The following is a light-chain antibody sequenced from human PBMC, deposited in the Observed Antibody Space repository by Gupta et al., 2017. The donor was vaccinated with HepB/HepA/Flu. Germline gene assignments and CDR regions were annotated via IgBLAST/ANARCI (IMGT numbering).Light chain of an antibody. CDR2: VAS. J-gene: IGKJ1*01. V-gene: IGKV1-17*01. CDR1: QGIRND. Sequence: DIQMTQSPSSLSASVGDRVTITCRASQGIRNDLGWYQQKPGKDPKRLIYVASSVQSEVPSRFSGSGSVTEFTLTISSLQLEDFATYYCRQQNSYPWTFGQGTKVEIK. CDR3: RQQNSYPWT.